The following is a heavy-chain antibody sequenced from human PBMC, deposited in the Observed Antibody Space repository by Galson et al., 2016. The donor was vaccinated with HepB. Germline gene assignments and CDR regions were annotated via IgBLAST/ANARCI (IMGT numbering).Heavy chain of an antibody. V-gene: IGHV3-9*01. CDR1: GFTFEDFA. CDR2: ISWNSGSI. D-gene: IGHD2-15*01. CDR3: AKGLGYCSGGRCYSAFDS. Sequence: SLRLSCAASGFTFEDFAMHWVRQGPGKGLEWVSRISWNSGSIGYADSVKGRFTISRDNAKNSLYLQMNSLRVEDTALYYCAKGLGYCSGGRCYSAFDSWGQGKMVTVSS. J-gene: IGHJ3*02.